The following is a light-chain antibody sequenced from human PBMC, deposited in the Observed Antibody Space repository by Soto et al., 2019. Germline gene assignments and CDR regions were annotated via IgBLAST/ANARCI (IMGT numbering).Light chain of an antibody. J-gene: IGKJ1*01. Sequence: EIVMTHSPANLSVSPGERATLSFRASQSVSSNLAWYQQKPGQAPRLLMFGASTRATGIPARFSGSGSGTDFTLTISSLQSEDFAIYYCQQYNNWPRTFGQGTKVDIK. V-gene: IGKV3-15*01. CDR1: QSVSSN. CDR3: QQYNNWPRT. CDR2: GAS.